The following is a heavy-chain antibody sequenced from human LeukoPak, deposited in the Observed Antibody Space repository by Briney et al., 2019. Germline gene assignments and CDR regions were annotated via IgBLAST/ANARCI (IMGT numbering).Heavy chain of an antibody. J-gene: IGHJ4*02. CDR2: ISYDGSNK. V-gene: IGHV3-30*18. CDR3: AKLPAPEGYDYGSIDY. CDR1: GFTFSTYG. D-gene: IGHD5-18*01. Sequence: GGSLRLSCAASGFTFSTYGMHWVRQAPGKGLEWVAVISYDGSNKHYADSVKGRFTIPRDNSKNTLFLQMNSLRAEDTAVYYCAKLPAPEGYDYGSIDYWGQGTLVTVSS.